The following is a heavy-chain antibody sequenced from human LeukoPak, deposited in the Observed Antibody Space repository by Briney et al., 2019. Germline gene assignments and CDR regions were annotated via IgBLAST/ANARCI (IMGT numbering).Heavy chain of an antibody. CDR1: GFTFSSYS. CDR2: ISSRSSNI. Sequence: GGSLRLSCAASGFTFSSYSMNWVRQAPGKGLEWVSSISSRSSNICHADSVKGRFTISRDNAKNSLYLQMNSLRAEDTAVHYCARDEGSQPRNDAFDIWGQGTMVTVSS. D-gene: IGHD1-14*01. CDR3: ARDEGSQPRNDAFDI. J-gene: IGHJ3*02. V-gene: IGHV3-21*01.